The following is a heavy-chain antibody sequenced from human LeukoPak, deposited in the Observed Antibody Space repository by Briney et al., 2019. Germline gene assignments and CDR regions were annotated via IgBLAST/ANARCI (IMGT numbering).Heavy chain of an antibody. CDR2: INPNSGGT. J-gene: IGHJ4*02. CDR1: GYTFTGYY. Sequence: GASVKVSCKASGYTFTGYYMHWVRQAPGQGLEWMGWINPNSGGTNYAQKFQGGVTMTRDTSISTAYMELSRLRSDDTAVYYCARGGMVRGVTYFDYWGQGTLVTVSS. D-gene: IGHD3-10*01. V-gene: IGHV1-2*02. CDR3: ARGGMVRGVTYFDY.